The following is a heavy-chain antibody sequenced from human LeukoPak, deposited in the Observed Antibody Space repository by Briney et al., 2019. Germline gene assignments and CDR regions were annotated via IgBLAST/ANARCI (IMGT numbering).Heavy chain of an antibody. J-gene: IGHJ4*02. D-gene: IGHD3-3*01. Sequence: SETLSLTCTVSGGSISSYYWSWIRQPPGKGLEWIGYIYYSGSTNYNPSLKSRVTISVDTFKNQFSLKLSSVTAADTAVYYCARAPDYDFWSGIDYWGQGTLVTVSS. CDR2: IYYSGST. CDR3: ARAPDYDFWSGIDY. CDR1: GGSISSYY. V-gene: IGHV4-59*01.